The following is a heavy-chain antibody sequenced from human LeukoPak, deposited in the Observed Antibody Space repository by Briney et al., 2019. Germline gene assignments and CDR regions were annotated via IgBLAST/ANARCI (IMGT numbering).Heavy chain of an antibody. CDR2: IWYDGSNK. CDR1: GFTFSSYG. Sequence: AGGSLRLSCAASGFTFSSYGMHWVRQAPGKGLEWVALIWYDGSNKYYADSVKGRLTISRDISKNTLYLQMNSLRAEDTAVYYCAREGPRGNSQFDYWGQGTLVTVSS. V-gene: IGHV3-33*01. CDR3: AREGPRGNSQFDY. D-gene: IGHD2/OR15-2a*01. J-gene: IGHJ4*02.